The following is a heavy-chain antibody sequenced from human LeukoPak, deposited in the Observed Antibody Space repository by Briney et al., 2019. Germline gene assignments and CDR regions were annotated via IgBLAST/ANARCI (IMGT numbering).Heavy chain of an antibody. J-gene: IGHJ6*03. Sequence: KASETLSLTCTVSGGSISSYYWSWIRQPPGKGLEWIGYIYYSGSTNCNPSLKSRVTISVDTSKNQFSLKLSSVTAADTAVYYCARVATMVRGVMDYYMDVWGKGTTVTVSS. CDR1: GGSISSYY. V-gene: IGHV4-59*12. CDR3: ARVATMVRGVMDYYMDV. CDR2: IYYSGST. D-gene: IGHD3-10*01.